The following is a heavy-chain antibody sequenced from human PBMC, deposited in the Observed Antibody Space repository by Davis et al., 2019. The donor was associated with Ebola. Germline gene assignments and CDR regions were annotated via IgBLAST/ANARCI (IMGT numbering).Heavy chain of an antibody. CDR3: ARRERGYGGAFDI. V-gene: IGHV5-51*01. J-gene: IGHJ3*02. CDR2: IYPGDSDT. D-gene: IGHD5-12*01. CDR1: GYSFTSYW. Sequence: PGGSLRLSCKGSGYSFTSYWIGWVRQMPGKGLEWMGIIYPGDSDTRYSPSFQGQVTISADKSISTAYLQWSSLKASDTAMYYCARRERGYGGAFDIWGQGTMVTVSS.